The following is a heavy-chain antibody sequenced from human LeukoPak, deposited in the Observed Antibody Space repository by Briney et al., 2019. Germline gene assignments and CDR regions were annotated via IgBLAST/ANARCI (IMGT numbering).Heavy chain of an antibody. J-gene: IGHJ4*02. CDR1: GGTFSSYA. D-gene: IGHD6-19*01. V-gene: IGHV1-69*13. CDR2: IIPIFGTA. Sequence: SVKVSCKASGGTFSSYAISWVRQAPGQGLEWMGGIIPIFGTANYAQKFQGRVTITADESTSTAYMELSSLRSEDTAVYYCARDRAIAVAGFPSGYWGQGTLVTVSS. CDR3: ARDRAIAVAGFPSGY.